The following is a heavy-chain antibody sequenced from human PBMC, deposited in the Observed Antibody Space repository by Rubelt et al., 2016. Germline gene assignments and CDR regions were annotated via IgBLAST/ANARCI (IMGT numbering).Heavy chain of an antibody. J-gene: IGHJ4*02. Sequence: RGRQAPGKGLEWVAVIWYDGSNKYYADSVKGRFTISRDNSKNTLYLQMNSLRAEDTAVYYCAREAFDYWGQGTLVTVSS. CDR3: AREAFDY. CDR2: IWYDGSNK. V-gene: IGHV3-33*01.